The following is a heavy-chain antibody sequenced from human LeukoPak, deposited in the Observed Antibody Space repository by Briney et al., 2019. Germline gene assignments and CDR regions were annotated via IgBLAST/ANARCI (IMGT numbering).Heavy chain of an antibody. CDR1: GGSISSYY. V-gene: IGHV4-59*01. Sequence: SETLSLTCTVSGGSISSYYWSWIRQPPGKGLEWIGYIYYSGSTNYNPSLKSRVTISVDTSKNQFSLKLSSVTAADTAVYYCARGGTSGYYPWYFDYWGQGTPVTVSS. J-gene: IGHJ4*02. CDR2: IYYSGST. D-gene: IGHD3-22*01. CDR3: ARGGTSGYYPWYFDY.